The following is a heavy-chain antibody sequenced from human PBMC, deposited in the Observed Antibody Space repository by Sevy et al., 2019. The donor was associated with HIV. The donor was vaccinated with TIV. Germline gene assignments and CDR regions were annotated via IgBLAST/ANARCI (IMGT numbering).Heavy chain of an antibody. CDR2: ISNSSTTI. V-gene: IGHV3-48*03. CDR1: GFIFSSYE. Sequence: GGSLRLSCAASGFIFSSYEMNGVRQAPGKGLEWVSYISNSSTTIYYSDSVKGRFTISRDNARNSLYLQMNSLRAEDTAVYYCARDLPPSATTVAHFDCWGQGTLVTVSS. J-gene: IGHJ4*02. CDR3: ARDLPPSATTVAHFDC. D-gene: IGHD4-17*01.